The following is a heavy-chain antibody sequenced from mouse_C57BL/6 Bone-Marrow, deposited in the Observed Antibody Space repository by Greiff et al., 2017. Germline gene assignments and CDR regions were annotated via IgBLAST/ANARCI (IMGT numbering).Heavy chain of an antibody. CDR2: ILPSIGRT. V-gene: IGHV15-2*01. D-gene: IGHD2-3*01. CDR1: DSEVFPIAY. CDR3: GRGGGYWNWYFDV. J-gene: IGHJ1*03. Sequence: VKLQESGSELRSPGSSVKLSCKDFDSEVFPIAYMSWVRQKPGHGFEWIGGILPSIGRTIYGEKFEDKATLAADTLSNTAYLELNSLTSEDSAIVYCGRGGGYWNWYFDVWGTGTTVTVSS.